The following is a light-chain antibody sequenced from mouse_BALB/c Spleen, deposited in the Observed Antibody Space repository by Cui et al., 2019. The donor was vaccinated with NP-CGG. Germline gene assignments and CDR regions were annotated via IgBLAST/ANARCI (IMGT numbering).Light chain of an antibody. CDR2: GTN. CDR1: TGAVTNSNY. V-gene: IGLV1*01. J-gene: IGLJ1*01. CDR3: ALWYSNHWV. Sequence: QAVVTQESALTTSPGETVTLTCRSSTGAVTNSNYANWVQEKPDHLFTGLIGGTNNRAPGVPARFSGSLIGDKAALTITGAQTGDEAIYFCALWYSNHWVFGGGTKLTVL.